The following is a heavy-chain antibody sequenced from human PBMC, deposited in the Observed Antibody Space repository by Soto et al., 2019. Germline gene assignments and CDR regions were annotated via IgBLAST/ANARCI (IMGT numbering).Heavy chain of an antibody. Sequence: ASVKVSCKASGYTFTSYGISWVRQAPGQGLEWMGWISAYNGNTNYAQKLQGRVTMTTDTSTSTAYMELRSLRSDDTAVYYCARDLRVRQWLVLGYWGQGTLVTVSS. CDR1: GYTFTSYG. J-gene: IGHJ4*02. CDR3: ARDLRVRQWLVLGY. V-gene: IGHV1-18*04. CDR2: ISAYNGNT. D-gene: IGHD6-19*01.